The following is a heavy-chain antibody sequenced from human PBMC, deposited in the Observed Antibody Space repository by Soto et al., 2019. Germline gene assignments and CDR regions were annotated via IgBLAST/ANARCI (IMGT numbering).Heavy chain of an antibody. J-gene: IGHJ4*02. CDR1: XFTFSSYA. Sequence: EVQLLESGGGLVQXGGSLRLSCXXXXFTFSSYAMSWVRQAPGKGLEWVSAISGSGGSTYYVDSVKGRFTISRDNSKNTLYLQMNSLRAEDTAVYYCAYSSTPFDYWGQGTLVTVSS. CDR2: ISGSGGST. D-gene: IGHD6-13*01. CDR3: AYSSTPFDY. V-gene: IGHV3-23*01.